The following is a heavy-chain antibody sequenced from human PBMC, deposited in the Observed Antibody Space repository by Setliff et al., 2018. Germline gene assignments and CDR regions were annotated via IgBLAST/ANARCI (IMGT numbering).Heavy chain of an antibody. D-gene: IGHD3-3*01. CDR2: INPNIGDT. CDR1: GYTFTGYY. CDR3: ARDRSVGSGYLFHAFDI. V-gene: IGHV1-2*04. J-gene: IGHJ3*02. Sequence: GASVKVSCKASGYTFTGYYIHWVRQAPGHAPEWMGWINPNIGDTNYAQNFQGWVTMTTDTSTSTVYMELRSLRSDDTAVYYCARDRSVGSGYLFHAFDIWGQGTMVTVSS.